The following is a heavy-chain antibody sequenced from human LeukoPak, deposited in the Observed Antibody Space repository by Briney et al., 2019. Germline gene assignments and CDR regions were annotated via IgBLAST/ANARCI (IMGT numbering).Heavy chain of an antibody. CDR2: ISGSGGST. J-gene: IGHJ4*02. V-gene: IGHV3-23*01. CDR3: AKDLAPRPGYYFDY. CDR1: GFTFSSYA. Sequence: AGGSLRLSCAASGFTFSSYAMSWVRQAPGKGLEWVSAISGSGGSTYYADSVKGRFTISRDNSENTLYLQMNSLRAEDTAVYYCAKDLAPRPGYYFDYWGQGTLVTVSS. D-gene: IGHD6-6*01.